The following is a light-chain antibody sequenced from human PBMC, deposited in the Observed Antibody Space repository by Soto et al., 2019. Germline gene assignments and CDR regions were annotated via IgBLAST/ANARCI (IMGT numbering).Light chain of an antibody. Sequence: EIVLTQSPATLSLSPGERATLSCRASQSVSSYLAWYQQKPGQAPRLLIYGASTRATGIPARFSGSGSGTEFTLTMSSLQSEDFAVYYCQHYNNWPLTFGGGTKVDI. CDR3: QHYNNWPLT. V-gene: IGKV3-15*01. J-gene: IGKJ4*01. CDR2: GAS. CDR1: QSVSSY.